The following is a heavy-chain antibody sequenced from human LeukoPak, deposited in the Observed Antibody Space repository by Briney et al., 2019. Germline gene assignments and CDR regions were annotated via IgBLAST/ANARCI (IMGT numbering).Heavy chain of an antibody. CDR3: ARDGGALIRGKGYYYGMDV. CDR2: ISSSSGTI. J-gene: IGHJ6*02. V-gene: IGHV3-48*01. CDR1: GFTFSSYS. Sequence: GGSLRLSCAASGFTFSSYSMNWVRQAPGKGLEWVSYISSSSGTIYYADSVKGRFTISRDNSKNTLYLQTNSLRAEDTAVYYCARDGGALIRGKGYYYGMDVGGQRTTVTVSS. D-gene: IGHD3-16*01.